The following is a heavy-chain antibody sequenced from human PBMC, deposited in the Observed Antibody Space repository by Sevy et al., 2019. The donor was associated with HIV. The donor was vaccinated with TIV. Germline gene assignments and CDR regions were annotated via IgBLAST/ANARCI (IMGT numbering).Heavy chain of an antibody. D-gene: IGHD3-10*01. CDR1: GFTFSSYD. CDR3: TRNGGAFVIGFDP. CDR2: ISSSGSSI. V-gene: IGHV3-48*03. J-gene: IGHJ5*02. Sequence: GGSLRLSCTASGFTFSSYDMNWVRQAPGKGLEWVSKISSSGSSIYYADSVKGRFTISRDNAKNSLNLQMNSLRAEDTAVYYCTRNGGAFVIGFDPWGQGTLVPVSS.